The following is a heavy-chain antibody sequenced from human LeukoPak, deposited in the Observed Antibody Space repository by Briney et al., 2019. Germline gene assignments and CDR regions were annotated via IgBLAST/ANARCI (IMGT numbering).Heavy chain of an antibody. CDR3: ARVPSYSSSWYRAFDY. D-gene: IGHD6-13*01. CDR2: INPNSGGT. J-gene: IGHJ4*02. CDR1: GYTFTGYY. Sequence: ASVKVSCKASGYTFTGYYMHWVRQAPGQGLEWMGRINPNSGGTNYAQKFQGRVIMTRDTSISTAYMELSRLRSDDTAVYYCARVPSYSSSWYRAFDYWGQGTLVTVSS. V-gene: IGHV1-2*06.